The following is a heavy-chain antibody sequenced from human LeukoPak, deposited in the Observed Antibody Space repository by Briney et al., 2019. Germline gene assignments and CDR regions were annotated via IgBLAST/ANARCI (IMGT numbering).Heavy chain of an antibody. D-gene: IGHD1-1*01. CDR2: IYPGDSDT. CDR1: GYSFTSYW. V-gene: IGHV5-51*01. J-gene: IGHJ4*02. CDR3: ARGTPFDY. Sequence: GESLKISCKGSGYSFTSYWIGWVRPMPGKGLEWMGIIYPGDSDTRYSPSFQIQVTTSTDKSTSTAYLQWGSLKASDTAMYYCARGTPFDYWGQGTLVTVSS.